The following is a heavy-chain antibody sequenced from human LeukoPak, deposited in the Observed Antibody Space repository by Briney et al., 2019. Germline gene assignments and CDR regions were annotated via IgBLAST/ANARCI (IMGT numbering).Heavy chain of an antibody. CDR3: TSNSGYEKGF. V-gene: IGHV3-30*04. Sequence: GGSLRLSCAASGFTFSIYNMHWVRQAPGKGLEWVAVILYDGSKKYYADSVQGRFIISRDNSKNMLYLQMNSLRTGDAAVYYCTSNSGYEKGFWSQGNLVTVSS. CDR2: ILYDGSKK. CDR1: GFTFSIYN. D-gene: IGHD5-12*01. J-gene: IGHJ4*02.